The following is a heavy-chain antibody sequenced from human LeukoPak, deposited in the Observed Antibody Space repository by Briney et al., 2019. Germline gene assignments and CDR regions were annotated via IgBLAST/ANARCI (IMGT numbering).Heavy chain of an antibody. V-gene: IGHV3-11*01. CDR2: ISSSGYST. CDR3: GGGGPPAAGRGYWYFHP. Sequence: GGSLRLSCAASGFTFSAYYMTWIRQAPGKGLEWVSYISSSGYSTYYADSVKGRFTISRDNAKNSLYLQMNSLRAEDTAVYYWGGGGPPAAGRGYWYFHPWGRGPLV. D-gene: IGHD6-13*01. J-gene: IGHJ2*01. CDR1: GFTFSAYY.